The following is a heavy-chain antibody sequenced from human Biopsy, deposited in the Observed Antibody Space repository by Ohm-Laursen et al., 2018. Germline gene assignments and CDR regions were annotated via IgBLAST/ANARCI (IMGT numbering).Heavy chain of an antibody. CDR1: GGTFINYA. Sequence: SSGKVSCKASGGTFINYATSWVRQAPGQGLEWMGGIIPMFGTANYAQMFQGRVTISADESTSTSYMELSSLTTEDTAIYYCARGPHSGSHSCFDYWGRGTLVIVSS. D-gene: IGHD1-26*01. J-gene: IGHJ4*02. V-gene: IGHV1-69*01. CDR3: ARGPHSGSHSCFDY. CDR2: IIPMFGTA.